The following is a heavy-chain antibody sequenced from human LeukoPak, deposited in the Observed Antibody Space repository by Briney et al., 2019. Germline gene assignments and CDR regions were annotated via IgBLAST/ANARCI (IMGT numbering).Heavy chain of an antibody. V-gene: IGHV1-18*01. D-gene: IGHD3-3*01. J-gene: IGHJ4*02. Sequence: GASVKVSCKASGYTFTSYGISWVRQAPGQGLEWMGWISAYNGNTNYAQKLQGRVTMTTDTSTSTAYMELRSLRSDDTAVYYCARESPYDFWSGYPDYWGQGTLVTVSS. CDR3: ARESPYDFWSGYPDY. CDR2: ISAYNGNT. CDR1: GYTFTSYG.